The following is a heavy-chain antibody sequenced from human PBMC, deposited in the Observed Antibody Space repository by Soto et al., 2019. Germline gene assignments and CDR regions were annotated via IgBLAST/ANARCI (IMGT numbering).Heavy chain of an antibody. CDR3: ARNYGGNSQFFDL. J-gene: IGHJ2*01. D-gene: IGHD4-17*01. Sequence: QVQLQESGPGLVKPSETLSLNCSVSGDAITRHYWSWIRQSPGKGLEWLGYFFHTGTALYTPSLRSRVTMSVDTSKNQFSLKLTSVIPADTAVYFCARNYGGNSQFFDLWGRGTLVTVSS. CDR1: GDAITRHY. CDR2: FFHTGTA. V-gene: IGHV4-59*11.